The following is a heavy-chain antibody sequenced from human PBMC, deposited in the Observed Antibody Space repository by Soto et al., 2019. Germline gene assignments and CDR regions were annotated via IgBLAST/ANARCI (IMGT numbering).Heavy chain of an antibody. J-gene: IGHJ3*02. CDR1: GGTFSSYA. Sequence: SVKVSCKASGGTFSSYAISWVRQAPGQGLEWMGGIIPIFGTANYAQKFQGRVTITADESTSTAYMELSSLRSEDTAVYYCARDPGATMISAFDIWGQGTMVTVSS. CDR3: ARDPGATMISAFDI. D-gene: IGHD3-22*01. CDR2: IIPIFGTA. V-gene: IGHV1-69*13.